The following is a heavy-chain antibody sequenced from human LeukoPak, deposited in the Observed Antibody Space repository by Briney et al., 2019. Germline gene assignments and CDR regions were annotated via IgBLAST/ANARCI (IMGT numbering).Heavy chain of an antibody. Sequence: GGSLRLSCAASGFTFRSYSMNWVRQAPGKGPEWVSSISSSSSYIYYADSVKGRFTISRDNAKNSLYLQMNSLRAEDTAVYYCARVVPAAMAFDPWGQGTLVTVSS. CDR3: ARVVPAAMAFDP. CDR1: GFTFRSYS. CDR2: ISSSSSYI. J-gene: IGHJ5*02. D-gene: IGHD2-2*01. V-gene: IGHV3-21*01.